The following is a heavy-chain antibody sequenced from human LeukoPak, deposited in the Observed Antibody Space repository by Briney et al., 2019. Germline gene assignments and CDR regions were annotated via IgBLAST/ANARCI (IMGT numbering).Heavy chain of an antibody. CDR3: ARGSGRMEGMDV. D-gene: IGHD1-1*01. CDR2: INHSGST. V-gene: IGHV4-34*01. CDR1: GGSFSGYY. J-gene: IGHJ6*02. Sequence: SSETLSLTCAVYGGSFSGYYRSWIRQPPGKGLEWIGEINHSGSTNYNPSLKSRVTISVDTSKNQFSLKLSSVTAADTAVYYCARGSGRMEGMDVWGQGTTVTVSS.